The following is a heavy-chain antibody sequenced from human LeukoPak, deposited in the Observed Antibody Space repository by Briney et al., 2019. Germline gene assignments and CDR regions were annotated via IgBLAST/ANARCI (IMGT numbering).Heavy chain of an antibody. CDR3: ARGTVVVPAAPRAVDI. Sequence: ASVKVSCKASGYTFTVYYMHWVRQAPGQGQEWMGWINPNSGGTNYAQKFQGRLTMTRDTSISTAYMDLSRLRSGDTAVYYCARGTVVVPAAPRAVDIWGQGTMVTVSS. D-gene: IGHD2-2*01. J-gene: IGHJ3*02. CDR2: INPNSGGT. CDR1: GYTFTVYY. V-gene: IGHV1-2*02.